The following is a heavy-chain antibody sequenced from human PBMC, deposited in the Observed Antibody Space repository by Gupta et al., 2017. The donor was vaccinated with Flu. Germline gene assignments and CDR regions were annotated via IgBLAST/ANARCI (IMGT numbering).Heavy chain of an antibody. CDR2: IRSKANSYAT. V-gene: IGHV3-73*01. CDR1: GFTFSGSA. J-gene: IGHJ6*02. Sequence: EVQLVESGGGLVQPGGSLKLSCAASGFTFSGSAMHWVRQASGKGLEWVGRIRSKANSYATAYAASVKGRFTISRDDSKNTAYLQMNSLKTEDTAVYYCTSYSYGMDVWGQGTTVTVSS. CDR3: TSYSYGMDV.